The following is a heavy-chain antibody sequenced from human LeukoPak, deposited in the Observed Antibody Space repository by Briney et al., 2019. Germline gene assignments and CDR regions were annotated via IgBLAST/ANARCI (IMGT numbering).Heavy chain of an antibody. V-gene: IGHV4-39*01. D-gene: IGHD2-15*01. CDR1: GASIISDTDF. Sequence: SETLSLTCTVSGASIISDTDFWTWIRQPPGKGLECIAIINYSATTYYHPSLRSRVTISVDTSNNQVSLILSSVTAADTAIYYSARHKAHSDWFDPWGPGTLVTVSS. CDR3: ARHKAHSDWFDP. J-gene: IGHJ5*02. CDR2: INYSATT.